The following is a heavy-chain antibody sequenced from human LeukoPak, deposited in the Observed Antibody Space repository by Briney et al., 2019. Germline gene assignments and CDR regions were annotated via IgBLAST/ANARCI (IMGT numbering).Heavy chain of an antibody. J-gene: IGHJ4*02. V-gene: IGHV1-2*02. D-gene: IGHD6-13*01. CDR3: ARGDSSSWYFLEY. Sequence: GASVKVSCKASGYTFTDYYMHWVRQAPGQGLEWMGWINPKSGGTKNAQDFQGRATMTRDTSISTAYMELSRLTSDDTAFYYCARGDSSSWYFLEYWGQGTLVTVSS. CDR1: GYTFTDYY. CDR2: INPKSGGT.